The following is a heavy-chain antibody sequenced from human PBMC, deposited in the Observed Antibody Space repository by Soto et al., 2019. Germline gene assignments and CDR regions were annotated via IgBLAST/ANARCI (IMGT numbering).Heavy chain of an antibody. CDR1: GFTFSTYA. Sequence: EVQLLESGGGLVQPGGSLRLSCAASGFTFSTYAMIWVRQAPGKGLEWVSVITGSGGSTYYADSVKGRFTISRDTSKNTLFAQMNSLRAEDTAVYYCAKDRYGDYGGIDYWGQGTMVTVSS. V-gene: IGHV3-23*01. J-gene: IGHJ4*02. CDR2: ITGSGGST. D-gene: IGHD4-17*01. CDR3: AKDRYGDYGGIDY.